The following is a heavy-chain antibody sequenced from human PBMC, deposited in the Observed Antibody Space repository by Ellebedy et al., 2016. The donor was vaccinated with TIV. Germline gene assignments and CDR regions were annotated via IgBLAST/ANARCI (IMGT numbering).Heavy chain of an antibody. D-gene: IGHD3-10*01. CDR2: ICYSGSA. Sequence: MPSETLSLTCAVSGGSISYYYWTWIRQPPGKGLEWIGYICYSGSAYYNPSLKSRVTMSIDTSKNQFSLKLRSVTAADTAVYYCARSTVRGKYYFDYWGQGTLVTVSS. CDR3: ARSTVRGKYYFDY. V-gene: IGHV4-59*01. CDR1: GGSISYYY. J-gene: IGHJ4*02.